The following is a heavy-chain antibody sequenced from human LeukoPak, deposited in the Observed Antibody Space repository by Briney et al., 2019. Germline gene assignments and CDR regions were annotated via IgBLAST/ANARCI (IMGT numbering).Heavy chain of an antibody. J-gene: IGHJ4*02. D-gene: IGHD3-10*01. CDR2: IYYSGST. CDR3: ARGQITMVRGAVGYYFDY. Sequence: SETLSLTCAVSGGSISSGGYYWGWIRQPPGKGLEWIGSIYYSGSTYYNPSLKSRVTISVDTSKNQFSLKLSSVTAADTAVYYCARGQITMVRGAVGYYFDYWGQGTLVTVSS. V-gene: IGHV4-39*07. CDR1: GGSISSGGYY.